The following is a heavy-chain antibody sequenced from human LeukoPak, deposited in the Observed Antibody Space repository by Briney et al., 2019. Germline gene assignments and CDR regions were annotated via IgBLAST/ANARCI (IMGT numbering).Heavy chain of an antibody. J-gene: IGHJ4*02. Sequence: EASVKVSCKASGYTFTSYGISWVRQAPGQGLEWMGGIIPIFGTANYAQKFQGRVTITADESTSTAYMELSSLRSEDTAVYYCARGPLAYYDFWSGYSEYYFDYWGQGTLVTVSS. D-gene: IGHD3-3*01. CDR2: IIPIFGTA. CDR1: GYTFTSYG. V-gene: IGHV1-69*13. CDR3: ARGPLAYYDFWSGYSEYYFDY.